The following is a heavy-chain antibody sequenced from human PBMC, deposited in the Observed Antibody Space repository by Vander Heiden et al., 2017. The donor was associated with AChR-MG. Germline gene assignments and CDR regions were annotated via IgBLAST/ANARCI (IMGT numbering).Heavy chain of an antibody. CDR3: ARELTGSFYFDF. Sequence: HVQPVPSGAAVKKPGASLTGSCTTSGFTCTTSQLHWVRQAPGQGLEWVGTINPSLDSTHYAQKFQGRVRMTRDTSTKTVYMDMTSLRPEDTAVYFCARELTGSFYFDFWGQGSLVTVSS. V-gene: IGHV1-46*03. D-gene: IGHD1-26*01. CDR1: GFTCTTSQ. CDR2: INPSLDST. J-gene: IGHJ4*02.